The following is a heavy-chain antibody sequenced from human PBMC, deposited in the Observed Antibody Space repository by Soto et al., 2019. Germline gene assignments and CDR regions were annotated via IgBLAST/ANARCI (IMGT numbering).Heavy chain of an antibody. CDR3: PKRASYGAKVKFFDS. Sequence: WGSLRVSCFSSVFIFSDYAMYWVGQAPGKGLECLSGIKYNGEIIESADSVKDRFFISRDNSKATLYLQITGLGPEDTAIYYCPKRASYGAKVKFFDSWGQGTTVTVSS. J-gene: IGHJ4*02. CDR1: VFIFSDYA. V-gene: IGHV3-64D*08. CDR2: IKYNGEII. D-gene: IGHD4-17*01.